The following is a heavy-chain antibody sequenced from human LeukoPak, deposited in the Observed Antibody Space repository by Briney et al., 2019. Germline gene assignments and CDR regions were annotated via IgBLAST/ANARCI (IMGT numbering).Heavy chain of an antibody. V-gene: IGHV5-51*01. CDR1: GYRFTSYW. CDR3: ARLSGVLLWFGELSPEYYFDY. J-gene: IGHJ4*02. D-gene: IGHD3-10*01. CDR2: IYPGDSDT. Sequence: GESLKISCKGSGYRFTSYWIGWVRQMPGKGLEWMGIIYPGDSDTRYSPSFQGQVTISADKSISTAYLQWSSLKASDTAMYYCARLSGVLLWFGELSPEYYFDYWGQGTLVTVSS.